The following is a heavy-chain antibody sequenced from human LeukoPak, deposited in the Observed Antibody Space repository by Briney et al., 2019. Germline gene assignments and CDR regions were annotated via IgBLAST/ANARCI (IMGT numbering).Heavy chain of an antibody. CDR3: ARDSSSGYYFRVYFDY. J-gene: IGHJ4*02. Sequence: GGSLRLSCAASGFTFSSYSMNWVRQAPGKGLEWVSSISSSSYIYYADSVKGRFTISRDNAKNSLYLQMNSLRAEDTAVYYCARDSSSGYYFRVYFDYWGQGTLVTVSS. D-gene: IGHD3-22*01. CDR1: GFTFSSYS. CDR2: ISSSSYI. V-gene: IGHV3-21*01.